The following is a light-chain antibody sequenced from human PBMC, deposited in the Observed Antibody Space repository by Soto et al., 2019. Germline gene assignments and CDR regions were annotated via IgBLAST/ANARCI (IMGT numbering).Light chain of an antibody. V-gene: IGLV2-14*03. CDR1: SSDVGGYNY. J-gene: IGLJ3*02. Sequence: QSALTQPASVSGSPGQSITIFCTGSSSDVGGYNYVSWYQQHPGKVPKLMIYDVSSRPSGVSIRFSGSKSGNTASLTISGLQAEDEGDYYCSSYSDTNTPVVFGGGTQLTVL. CDR2: DVS. CDR3: SSYSDTNTPVV.